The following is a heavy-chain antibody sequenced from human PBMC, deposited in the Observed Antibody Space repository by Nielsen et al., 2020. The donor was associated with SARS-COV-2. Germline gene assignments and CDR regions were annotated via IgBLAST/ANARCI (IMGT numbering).Heavy chain of an antibody. CDR1: RYSISRGYY. CDR3: ARDSRGDSLVDP. J-gene: IGHJ5*02. Sequence: SETLSLTCTVSRYSISRGYYWGWLRKPPGKGLEWLGSIYHSGRTYYNPSLKSRVTISVDTSKNQFSLKLSSVTAADTAVYYCARDSRGDSLVDPWGQGTLVTVSS. V-gene: IGHV4-38-2*02. D-gene: IGHD3-16*01. CDR2: IYHSGRT.